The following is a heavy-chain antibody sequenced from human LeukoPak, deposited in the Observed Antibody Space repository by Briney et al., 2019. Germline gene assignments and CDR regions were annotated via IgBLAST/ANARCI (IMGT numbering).Heavy chain of an antibody. CDR2: IYYSGST. CDR3: ARVIGYCSSTSCFGYFDY. CDR1: GGSISSYY. D-gene: IGHD2-2*01. J-gene: IGHJ4*02. Sequence: SETLSLTCTVSGGSISSYYWSWIRQPPGRGLEWVGYIYYSGSTNYNPSLKSRVTTSVDTSKNQLSLKLSSVTAADTAVYYCARVIGYCSSTSCFGYFDYWGQGTLVTVSS. V-gene: IGHV4-59*08.